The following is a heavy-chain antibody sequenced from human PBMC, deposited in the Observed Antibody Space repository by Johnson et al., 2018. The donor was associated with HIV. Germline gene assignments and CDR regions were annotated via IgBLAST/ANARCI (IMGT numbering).Heavy chain of an antibody. CDR2: ISYDGSNK. D-gene: IGHD4-17*01. V-gene: IGHV3-30-3*01. Sequence: VPLVEFGGGLVQPGGSLRLSCAASGFTFSTYAMHWVRQAPGKGLEWVAVISYDGSNKYYADSVKGRFTISRDNSKNTLFLQMNSLRAEDTAVYYCARVKSYGDYVGPDAFDILGQGTMVTVSS. CDR1: GFTFSTYA. CDR3: ARVKSYGDYVGPDAFDI. J-gene: IGHJ3*02.